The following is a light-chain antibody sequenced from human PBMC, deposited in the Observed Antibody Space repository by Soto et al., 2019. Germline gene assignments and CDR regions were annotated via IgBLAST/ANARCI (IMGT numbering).Light chain of an antibody. V-gene: IGLV2-14*01. Sequence: QSALTQPASVSGSPGQSITVSCSGTRSDIGSYNYVAWYQQFPGKTPKILIYGVSNRPSGVSSRFSGSKSGNTAYLTISGLQAEDEAEYFCFSFTTTSTHVFGTGTKVTVL. CDR3: FSFTTTSTHV. CDR1: RSDIGSYNY. J-gene: IGLJ1*01. CDR2: GVS.